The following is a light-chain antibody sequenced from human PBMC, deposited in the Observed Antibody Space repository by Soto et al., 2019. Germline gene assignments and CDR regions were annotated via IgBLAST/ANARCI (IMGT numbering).Light chain of an antibody. J-gene: IGLJ1*01. CDR3: QSYDRSLSDYV. CDR1: SSNIGAGYD. Sequence: QSVLTQPPSVSGAPGQRVTISCTGSSSNIGAGYDVHWYRQLPGTAPKLLIYGNSNRPSGVPDRFSGSKSGTSASLAITGLQAEDEADYYCQSYDRSLSDYVFGTGTKLTVL. V-gene: IGLV1-40*01. CDR2: GNS.